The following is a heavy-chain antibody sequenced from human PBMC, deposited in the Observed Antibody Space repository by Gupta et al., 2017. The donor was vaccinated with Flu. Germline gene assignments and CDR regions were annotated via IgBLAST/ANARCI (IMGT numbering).Heavy chain of an antibody. CDR2: IYYSGST. CDR1: GGSISSGSHY. Sequence: QLQLQESGPGLVKPSETLSLTCTVTGGSISSGSHYWGWIRQSPGKGLEWIGSIYYSGSTYYSPSLKSRVTITIDTSKNHFSLKLTSVTAADTAVYYCARHRYNIFGGAQYWGQGTLVTVSS. CDR3: ARHRYNIFGGAQY. V-gene: IGHV4-39*01. D-gene: IGHD3-3*02. J-gene: IGHJ4*02.